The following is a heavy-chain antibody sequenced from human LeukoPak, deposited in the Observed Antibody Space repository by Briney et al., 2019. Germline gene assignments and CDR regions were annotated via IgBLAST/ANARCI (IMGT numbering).Heavy chain of an antibody. CDR3: AKDGWELHGPEDAFDI. D-gene: IGHD1-26*01. Sequence: GGSLRLSCAASGFTFSSYAMSWVRQAPGKGLEWVSAISGSGGSTYYADSVKGRFTISRDNSKNTLYLQMNSLRAEDTAVYYCAKDGWELHGPEDAFDIWGQGTMVTVSS. CDR2: ISGSGGST. CDR1: GFTFSSYA. J-gene: IGHJ3*02. V-gene: IGHV3-23*01.